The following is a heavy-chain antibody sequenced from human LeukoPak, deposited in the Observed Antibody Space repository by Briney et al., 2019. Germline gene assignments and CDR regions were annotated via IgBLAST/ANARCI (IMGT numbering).Heavy chain of an antibody. CDR3: AKRLGLTGFDY. CDR1: GFTFSSLA. J-gene: IGHJ4*02. CDR2: ISAAGGGT. V-gene: IGHV3-23*01. D-gene: IGHD3-16*01. Sequence: GGSLRLSCAASGFTFSSLAMTWVRQAPGEGLEWVSTISAAGGGTHYADSVKGRFTISRDNSRNTLYLQMNSLRAEDTAIYFCAKRLGLTGFDYWGQGTLVTVSS.